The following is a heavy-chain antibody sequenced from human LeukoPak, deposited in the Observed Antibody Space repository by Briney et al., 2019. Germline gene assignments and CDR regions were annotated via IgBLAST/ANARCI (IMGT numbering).Heavy chain of an antibody. V-gene: IGHV3-9*01. D-gene: IGHD5-12*01. CDR3: AKAEYSGYLSWFDP. CDR2: IGWNNDKI. Sequence: GGSLRLSCAASGFTFSSYAMTWVRQAPGKGLEWVSGIGWNNDKIGYADSVKGRFTISRDNAKNSLYLQMNSLRAEDTAFYYCAKAEYSGYLSWFDPWGQGTLVTVSS. CDR1: GFTFSSYA. J-gene: IGHJ5*02.